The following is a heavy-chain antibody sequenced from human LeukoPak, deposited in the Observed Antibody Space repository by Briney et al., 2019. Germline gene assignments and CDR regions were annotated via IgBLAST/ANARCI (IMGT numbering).Heavy chain of an antibody. D-gene: IGHD3-16*01. Sequence: GGSLRLSCAASGFTFSRYGIHWVRQAPGKGLEWVAIIWYDGSNKYYAVSVKGRFTISRDNSQNTVYLQMNSLRAEDTAVYFCARDMMVRHLDHWGQGTLVTVSS. V-gene: IGHV3-33*01. J-gene: IGHJ4*02. CDR3: ARDMMVRHLDH. CDR1: GFTFSRYG. CDR2: IWYDGSNK.